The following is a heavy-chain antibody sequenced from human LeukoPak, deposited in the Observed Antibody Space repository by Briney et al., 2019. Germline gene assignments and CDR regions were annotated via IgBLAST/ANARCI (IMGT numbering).Heavy chain of an antibody. J-gene: IGHJ4*02. CDR3: VRASRSTAAEFDY. CDR1: GFTFSNYD. CDR2: IGIAGDT. Sequence: GGSLRLSCAASGFTFSNYDMHWVRQATGKGLEWVSGIGIAGDTYHVDSVKGRFTISRENAKNSLYLQMNSLRAGDTAVYYCVRASRSTAAEFDYWGQGTLVTVSS. V-gene: IGHV3-13*01. D-gene: IGHD2-2*01.